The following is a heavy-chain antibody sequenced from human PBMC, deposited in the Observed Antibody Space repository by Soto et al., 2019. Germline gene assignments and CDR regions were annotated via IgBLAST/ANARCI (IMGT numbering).Heavy chain of an antibody. D-gene: IGHD6-13*01. J-gene: IGHJ4*02. Sequence: EVQLVESGGGLVQPGGSLRLSCAASGFTFGSYPMYWVRQAPGKGLEYVSAISTNGDSTFYANSVKGRFTISRDNSKNTLYLQMGSLRAGDMGVYYCAREGMSRPRWVFDYWGQGTLVTASS. CDR3: AREGMSRPRWVFDY. CDR2: ISTNGDST. CDR1: GFTFGSYP. V-gene: IGHV3-64*01.